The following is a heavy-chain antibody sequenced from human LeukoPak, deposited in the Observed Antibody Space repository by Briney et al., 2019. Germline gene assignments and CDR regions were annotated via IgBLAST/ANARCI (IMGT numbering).Heavy chain of an antibody. Sequence: GGSRRLSCAASGFTFSNYAMSLVRQSPEKGLEWVSGISNSGATTYFAESVRGRFTISGDNSKNSLYLQMNSRRVEDTAVYYCAKDRDTSTAKGFDRWAPGTLVTVSS. V-gene: IGHV3-23*01. CDR1: GFTFSNYA. CDR2: ISNSGATT. D-gene: IGHD4-17*01. CDR3: AKDRDTSTAKGFDR. J-gene: IGHJ4*02.